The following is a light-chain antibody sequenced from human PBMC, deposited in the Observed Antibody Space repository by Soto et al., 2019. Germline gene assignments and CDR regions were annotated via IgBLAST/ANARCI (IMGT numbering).Light chain of an antibody. CDR3: QQYGSSPYT. CDR2: DAS. Sequence: DIVLTQSTATLSLSPGERATLSCGASHSVTSSYLAWYQQKPGLAPRLLIYDASSRATGIPDRFSGSGSGTDFTLTISRLEPEDFAVYYCQQYGSSPYTFGQGTKLEIK. J-gene: IGKJ2*01. CDR1: HSVTSSY. V-gene: IGKV3D-20*01.